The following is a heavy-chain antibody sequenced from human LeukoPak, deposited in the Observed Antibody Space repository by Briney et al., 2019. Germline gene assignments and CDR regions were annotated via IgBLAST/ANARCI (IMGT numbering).Heavy chain of an antibody. J-gene: IGHJ4*02. CDR1: GFTFSSYA. V-gene: IGHV3-30-3*01. D-gene: IGHD3-3*01. CDR3: ARDKDVLRFLEWLPYFDY. Sequence: GGSLRLSCAASGFTFSSYAMHWVRQAPGKGLEWVAVISYDGSNKYYADSVKGRFTISRDNSKNTLYLQMNSLRAEDTAVYYCARDKDVLRFLEWLPYFDYWGQGTLVTVSS. CDR2: ISYDGSNK.